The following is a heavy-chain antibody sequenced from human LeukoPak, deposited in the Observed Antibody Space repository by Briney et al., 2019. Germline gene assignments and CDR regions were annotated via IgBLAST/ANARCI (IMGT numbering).Heavy chain of an antibody. V-gene: IGHV3-9*01. J-gene: IGHJ6*02. D-gene: IGHD3-3*01. CDR3: AKDTYYDFWSGYPTEVSGYYGMDV. CDR2: ISWNSGSI. CDR1: GFTFDDYA. Sequence: GGSLRLSCAASGFTFDDYAMHRVRQAPGKGLEWVSGISWNSGSIGYADSVKGRFTISRDNAKNSLYLQMNSLRAEDTALYYCAKDTYYDFWSGYPTEVSGYYGMDVWGQGTTVTVSS.